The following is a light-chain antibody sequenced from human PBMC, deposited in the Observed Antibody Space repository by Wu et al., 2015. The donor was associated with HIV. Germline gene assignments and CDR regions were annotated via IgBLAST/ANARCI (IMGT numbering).Light chain of an antibody. CDR2: DAS. CDR1: QSVSSY. V-gene: IGKV3-11*01. Sequence: EIVLTQSPAMLSLSPGERATLSCRASQSVSSYLVWYQQKLGQAPRLLIYDASNRATGIPARFSGSGSGTDFTLTISSLEPEDFAVYYCQQRSKWPITFGQGTRLEIK. J-gene: IGKJ5*01. CDR3: QQRSKWPIT.